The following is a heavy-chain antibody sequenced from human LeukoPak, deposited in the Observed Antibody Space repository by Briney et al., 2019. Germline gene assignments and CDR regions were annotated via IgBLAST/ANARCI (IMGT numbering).Heavy chain of an antibody. D-gene: IGHD5-18*01. J-gene: IGHJ4*02. Sequence: ASVKVSCKASGYIFTSYPIHWVRQAPGQRLEWMGWINTGNGNTKYSQKFEGRVTVTRDTPATAAYMELSSLRSEDTAVYYCARDRAMADYWGQGTLVTVSS. CDR2: INTGNGNT. V-gene: IGHV1-3*04. CDR1: GYIFTSYP. CDR3: ARDRAMADY.